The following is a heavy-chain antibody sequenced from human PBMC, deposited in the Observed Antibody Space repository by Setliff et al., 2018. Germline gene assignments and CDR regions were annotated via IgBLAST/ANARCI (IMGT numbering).Heavy chain of an antibody. V-gene: IGHV4-4*02. CDR3: ARAPGRNIRGDY. Sequence: SETLSLTCTVSGESIRSNNWWNWVRQPPGKGLEWIGDIYQSGTTNYDPSLKSRVTISADTSKNQFSLKLKSVTAADTAVYYCARAPGRNIRGDYWGQGALVTVSS. D-gene: IGHD3-10*01. CDR1: GESIRSNNW. CDR2: IYQSGTT. J-gene: IGHJ4*02.